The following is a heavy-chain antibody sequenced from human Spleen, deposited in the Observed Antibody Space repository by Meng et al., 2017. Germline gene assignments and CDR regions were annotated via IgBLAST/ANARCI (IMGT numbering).Heavy chain of an antibody. CDR1: GDSVSSNSAT. Sequence: SQTRSLTGAISGDSVSSNSATWNWIRQSPSRGLEWLGRTYYRSKWFNHYAISVKSRISINPDTSKNQISLQLNSVIPEDTAVYYCARVTTDGGWFDPWGQGVLVTVSS. J-gene: IGHJ5*02. CDR2: TYYRSKWFN. D-gene: IGHD4-17*01. CDR3: ARVTTDGGWFDP. V-gene: IGHV6-1*01.